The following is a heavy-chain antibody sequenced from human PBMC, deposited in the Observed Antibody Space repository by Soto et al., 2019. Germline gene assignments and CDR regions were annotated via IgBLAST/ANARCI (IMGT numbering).Heavy chain of an antibody. CDR3: AKDGYSRRRLDWHFDL. CDR1: GFTFSSYG. J-gene: IGHJ2*01. CDR2: ISYDGSHK. Sequence: QVQRVESGGGVVQPGRSLRLSCAASGFTFSSYGMHWVRQSPGKGLEWVAVISYDGSHKYYADSVKGRFTISRDNSKNTLYLQMNSLRAEDTAVYYCAKDGYSRRRLDWHFDLWGRGTLVTVSS. D-gene: IGHD5-12*01. V-gene: IGHV3-30*18.